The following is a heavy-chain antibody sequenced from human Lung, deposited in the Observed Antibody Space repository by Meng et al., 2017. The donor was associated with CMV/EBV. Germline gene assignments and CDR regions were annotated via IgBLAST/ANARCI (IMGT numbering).Heavy chain of an antibody. CDR2: ISWNSGSI. CDR3: AKDRGATSRYGMDA. D-gene: IGHD1-26*01. Sequence: SCAASGFIFGDYAMHWVRQAPGKGLEWVSGISWNSGSIGYADSVKGRFTISRDNAKNSLYLQMNSLRAEDTAVYYCAKDRGATSRYGMDAWGQGTTVTVSS. V-gene: IGHV3-9*01. J-gene: IGHJ6*01. CDR1: GFIFGDYA.